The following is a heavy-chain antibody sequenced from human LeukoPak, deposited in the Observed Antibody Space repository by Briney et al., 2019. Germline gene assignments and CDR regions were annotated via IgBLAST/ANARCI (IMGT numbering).Heavy chain of an antibody. V-gene: IGHV3-30*02. CDR3: AKFSGSWWESYFDY. CDR2: IRYDGSNK. J-gene: IGHJ4*02. Sequence: GGSLRLSCAASGFAFSSYGMHWVRQAPGKGLEWVAFIRYDGSNKYYADSVKGRFTISRDNSKNTLYLQMNSLRAEDTAVYYCAKFSGSWWESYFDYWGQGTLVTVSS. D-gene: IGHD1-26*01. CDR1: GFAFSSYG.